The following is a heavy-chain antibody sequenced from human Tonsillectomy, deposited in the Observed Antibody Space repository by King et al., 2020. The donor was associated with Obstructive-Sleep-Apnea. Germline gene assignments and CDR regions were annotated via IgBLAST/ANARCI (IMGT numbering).Heavy chain of an antibody. J-gene: IGHJ6*02. Sequence: VQLQESGPGLVKPSGTLSLTCAVSGGSISSTNWGNWVRQPPGKGRGWIGEIYHIGNTHYNPSLKTRDTISVDKSKNQISLNLNSVTAADTAVYYCARVTWRPNYYGLDVWGQGTTVTVSS. CDR2: IYHIGNT. CDR1: GGSISSTNW. CDR3: ARVTWRPNYYGLDV. V-gene: IGHV4-4*02. D-gene: IGHD5-24*01.